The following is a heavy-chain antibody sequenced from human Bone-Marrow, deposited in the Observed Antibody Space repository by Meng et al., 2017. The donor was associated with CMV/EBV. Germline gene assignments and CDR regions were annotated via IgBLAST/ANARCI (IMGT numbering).Heavy chain of an antibody. CDR3: ARDRESSSWYLGAFVI. V-gene: IGHV1-69*05. CDR2: IIPSFGTA. D-gene: IGHD6-13*01. Sequence: SVKVSCKASGGTFSSYAISWVRQAPGQGLEWMGGIIPSFGTANYAQKFQGRVTITTDESTSTAYMELSSLRSEDTAVYYCARDRESSSWYLGAFVIRGRGKRVT. J-gene: IGHJ3*02. CDR1: GGTFSSYA.